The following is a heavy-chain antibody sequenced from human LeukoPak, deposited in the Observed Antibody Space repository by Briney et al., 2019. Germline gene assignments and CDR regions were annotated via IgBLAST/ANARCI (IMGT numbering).Heavy chain of an antibody. V-gene: IGHV1-2*02. CDR1: GYTFTGYY. J-gene: IGHJ3*02. Sequence: GASVKVSCKASGYTFTGYYMHWVRQAPGQGLEWMGWINPNSGGTNYAQKFQGRVTMTRDTSISTAYMELSRLRSDDTAVYYCARGPADGPAITMIVVVISDAFDIWGQGTMVTVSS. CDR2: INPNSGGT. D-gene: IGHD3-22*01. CDR3: ARGPADGPAITMIVVVISDAFDI.